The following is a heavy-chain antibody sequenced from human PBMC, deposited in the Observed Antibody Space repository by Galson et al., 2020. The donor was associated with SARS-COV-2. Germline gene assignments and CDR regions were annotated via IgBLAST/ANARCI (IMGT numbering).Heavy chain of an antibody. CDR1: GYTFSSFA. Sequence: ASVKVSCKASGYTFSSFAISWVRQAPGQGLVWMGWISAYNGKTKYAQNLQDRVTMTTDTSTSTAYLELRSLRSDDTAVYYCAREMFYYDTSGYYPFDTWGQGTLVTVSS. CDR3: AREMFYYDTSGYYPFDT. J-gene: IGHJ4*02. D-gene: IGHD3-22*01. V-gene: IGHV1-18*04. CDR2: ISAYNGKT.